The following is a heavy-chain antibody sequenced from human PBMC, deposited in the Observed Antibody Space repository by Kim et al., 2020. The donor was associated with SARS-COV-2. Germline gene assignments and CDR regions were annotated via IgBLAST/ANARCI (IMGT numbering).Heavy chain of an antibody. D-gene: IGHD3-10*01. CDR1: GYSFSSYW. CDR3: ARTRIGGTYYDVFDM. CDR2: IYPGDSDT. J-gene: IGHJ3*02. V-gene: IGHV5-51*01. Sequence: GESLKISCKGSGYSFSSYWIGCVRQMPGKGLEWMGIIYPGDSDTRYSPSFEGQVTISADKSISTAYLQWSSLKASDTAMYYCARTRIGGTYYDVFDMWGQGTMVTVSS.